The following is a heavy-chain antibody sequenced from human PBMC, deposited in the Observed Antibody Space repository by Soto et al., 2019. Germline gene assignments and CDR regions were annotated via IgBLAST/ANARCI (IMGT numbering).Heavy chain of an antibody. CDR2: INPNSGGT. V-gene: IGHV1-2*02. Sequence: ASLKVSCTGSGYTFIDYHRHWVRQAPGQVLECMGWINPNSGGTNYAQKFQGRVTMTRDRSFSTAFLELSNLTSDDTAFYYCASGVGSSGWNYWGHGTLVTVSS. D-gene: IGHD6-19*01. CDR1: GYTFIDYH. CDR3: ASGVGSSGWNY. J-gene: IGHJ4*01.